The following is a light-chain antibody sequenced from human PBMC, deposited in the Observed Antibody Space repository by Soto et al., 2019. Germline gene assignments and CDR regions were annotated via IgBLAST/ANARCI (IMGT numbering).Light chain of an antibody. CDR2: DVS. Sequence: QSVLTQPASVSGSPGQSITISCTGTSSDVGGYNYVSWYQQHPGKAPKLMIYDVSNRPSGVSNRFSGSKSGNTASLTISGLQAEDEADYYCSLYTSSSTLPGVFGTGTKVTVL. CDR1: SSDVGGYNY. CDR3: SLYTSSSTLPGV. V-gene: IGLV2-14*01. J-gene: IGLJ1*01.